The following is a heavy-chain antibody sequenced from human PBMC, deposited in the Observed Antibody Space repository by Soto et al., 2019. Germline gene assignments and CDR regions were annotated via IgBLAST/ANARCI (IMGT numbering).Heavy chain of an antibody. CDR2: IYPGDSDT. V-gene: IGHV5-51*01. CDR1: GYSFTSYW. CDR3: ARRTDRDFWSGPDFDY. Sequence: PGESLKISCKGSGYSFTSYWIGWVRQMPGKGLEWMGIIYPGDSDTRYSPSFQGQVTISADKSISTAYLQWSSLKASDTAMYYCARRTDRDFWSGPDFDYWGQGTLVTVSS. J-gene: IGHJ4*02. D-gene: IGHD3-3*01.